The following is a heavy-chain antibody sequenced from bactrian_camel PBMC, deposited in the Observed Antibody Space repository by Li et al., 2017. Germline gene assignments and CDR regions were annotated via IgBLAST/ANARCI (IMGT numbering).Heavy chain of an antibody. CDR3: ATDDPRLIACGSSCRPY. CDR2: IYTDGGVT. D-gene: IGHD2*01. J-gene: IGHJ4*01. CDR1: GIILSRNY. Sequence: HVQLVESGGGLVQPGGSLTIACKTSGIILSRNYISWVRQAPGKELEWLSSIYTDGGVTDYEDSVKGRFTMSRDSAKNTVYLRLDSLKFEDTARYYCATDDPRLIACGSSCRPYWGQGTQVTVS. V-gene: IGHV3-2*01.